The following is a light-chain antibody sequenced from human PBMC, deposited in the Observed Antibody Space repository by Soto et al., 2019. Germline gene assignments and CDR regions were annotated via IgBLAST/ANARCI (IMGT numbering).Light chain of an antibody. V-gene: IGKV2D-29*02. J-gene: IGKJ5*01. CDR1: QRVLHITGETF. Sequence: DLVMTQTPLSVSAARGEPASIFCNSPQRVLHITGETFLFWYLQKPGQSPQLLIYEVSTRVSGVPDRFSGSGSGTDFTLEISRVETDDVGIYYCMQSTQLPPTFGQGTRLEIK. CDR2: EVS. CDR3: MQSTQLPPT.